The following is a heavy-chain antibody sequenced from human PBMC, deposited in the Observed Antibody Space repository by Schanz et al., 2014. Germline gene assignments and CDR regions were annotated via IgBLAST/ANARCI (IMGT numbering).Heavy chain of an antibody. Sequence: EVQLLESGGGLVQPGGSLRLSCAASGFTFNNFNMNWVRQAPGRGLEWVSGITRQGTTYYADFVKGRFSISRDLSSNTLYLQMNSLRADDSAIYYCAKDHPSSGWPAFDVWGQGTQVTVSS. CDR3: AKDHPSSGWPAFDV. CDR1: GFTFNNFN. D-gene: IGHD6-19*01. CDR2: ITRQGTT. V-gene: IGHV3-23*01. J-gene: IGHJ4*02.